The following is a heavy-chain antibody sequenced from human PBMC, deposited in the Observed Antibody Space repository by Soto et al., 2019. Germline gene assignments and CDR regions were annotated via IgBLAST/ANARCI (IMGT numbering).Heavy chain of an antibody. Sequence: PGGSLRLSCAASGFTFSNAWMSWVRQAPGKGLEWVGRIKSKTDGGTTDYAAPVKGRFTISRDDSKNTLYLQMNSLKTEDTAVYYCTTAFLSTMHFVPDYWGQGTLVTVSS. J-gene: IGHJ4*02. V-gene: IGHV3-15*01. CDR3: TTAFLSTMHFVPDY. CDR2: IKSKTDGGTT. CDR1: GFTFSNAW. D-gene: IGHD5-12*01.